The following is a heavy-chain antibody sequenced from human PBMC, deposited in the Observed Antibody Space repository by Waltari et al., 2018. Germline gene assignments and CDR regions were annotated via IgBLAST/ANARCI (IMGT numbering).Heavy chain of an antibody. Sequence: QVQLQESGPGLVKPSETLSLTCTVSGGSISSYYWSWIRQPAGTGLEWIGRIYTSGSTNYNPSLKSRVTMSVDTSKNQFSLKLSSVTAADTAVYYCARDGPPFYDFWSGYWRGAFDIWGQGTMVTVSS. CDR2: IYTSGST. J-gene: IGHJ3*02. CDR3: ARDGPPFYDFWSGYWRGAFDI. CDR1: GGSISSYY. D-gene: IGHD3-3*01. V-gene: IGHV4-4*07.